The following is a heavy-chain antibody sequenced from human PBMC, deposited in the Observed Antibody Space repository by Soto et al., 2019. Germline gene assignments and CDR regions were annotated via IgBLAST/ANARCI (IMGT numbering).Heavy chain of an antibody. CDR1: GFTFSSYS. Sequence: GGSLRLSCAASGFTFSSYSMNWVRQAPGKGLEWVSYISSSSSTIYYADSVKGRFTISRDNAKNSLYLQMNSLRAEDTAVYYCARDVESGGLSYYYYYYYMDVWGKGTTVTVSS. CDR2: ISSSSSTI. D-gene: IGHD3-16*02. J-gene: IGHJ6*03. V-gene: IGHV3-48*01. CDR3: ARDVESGGLSYYYYYYYMDV.